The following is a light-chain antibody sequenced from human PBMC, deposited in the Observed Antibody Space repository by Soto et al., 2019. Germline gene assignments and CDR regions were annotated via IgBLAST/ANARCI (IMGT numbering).Light chain of an antibody. Sequence: DIQLTQSPPSLSASIGDRVTITCQATQDISIFLNWYQQKPGKAPELLIYDATILETGVPSRFSGSGSGTEFTLTISSLQSEDFAVYYCQQYNNWPETFGQGTKVDI. J-gene: IGKJ1*01. V-gene: IGKV1-33*01. CDR3: QQYNNWPET. CDR1: QDISIF. CDR2: DAT.